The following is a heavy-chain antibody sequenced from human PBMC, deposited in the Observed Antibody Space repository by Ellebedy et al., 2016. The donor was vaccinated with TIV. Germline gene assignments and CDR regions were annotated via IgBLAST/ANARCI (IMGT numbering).Heavy chain of an antibody. CDR2: FGVSGDST. V-gene: IGHV3-23*01. Sequence: GESLKISCAAPGFTFSNYAMSWVRQAPEKGLEWVSGFGVSGDSTYYADSVKGRFTISRDNSKNTLYLQMNSLRVEDTAIYYCARGRSGTYIHHAFDYWGQGILVTVSS. CDR1: GFTFSNYA. J-gene: IGHJ4*02. CDR3: ARGRSGTYIHHAFDY. D-gene: IGHD1-14*01.